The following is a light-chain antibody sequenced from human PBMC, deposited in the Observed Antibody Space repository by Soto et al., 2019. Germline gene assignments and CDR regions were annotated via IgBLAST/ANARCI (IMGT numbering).Light chain of an antibody. Sequence: QSALTQLASVSGSPGQSITISCTGTHSDIGNYNYVSWYQHLPGKAPKLMIYDVGSRPSGVSSRFSGSKSGNTASLAISGLQAEVEADYYCNSYREDHPRFYVFGTGTKVTVL. CDR1: HSDIGNYNY. CDR3: NSYREDHPRFYV. J-gene: IGLJ1*01. V-gene: IGLV2-14*03. CDR2: DVG.